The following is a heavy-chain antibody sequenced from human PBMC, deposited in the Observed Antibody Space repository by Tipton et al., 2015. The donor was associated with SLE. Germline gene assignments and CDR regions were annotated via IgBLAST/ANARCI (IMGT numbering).Heavy chain of an antibody. CDR1: GFTFSSYG. D-gene: IGHD1-26*01. J-gene: IGHJ3*02. Sequence: SLRLSCAASGFTFSSYGMHWVRQAPGKGLEWVAVIWYDGSNKYYADSVKGRFTISRDNSKNTLYLQMNSLRAEDTAVYYCAREGGAWGAFDIWGQGTMVPVSS. CDR3: AREGGAWGAFDI. V-gene: IGHV3-33*01. CDR2: IWYDGSNK.